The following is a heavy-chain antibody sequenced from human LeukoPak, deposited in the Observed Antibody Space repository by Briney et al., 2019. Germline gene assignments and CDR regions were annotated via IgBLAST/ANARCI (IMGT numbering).Heavy chain of an antibody. CDR3: ARLQQPGCYYYYMDV. J-gene: IGHJ6*03. D-gene: IGHD6-13*01. CDR1: GGSISSYY. CDR2: IYYSGST. Sequence: SETLSLTCTVSGGSISSYYWSWIRQPPGKGLEWIGYIYYSGSTNYNPSLKSRVTISVDTSKNQFSLKLSSVTAADTAVYYCARLQQPGCYYYYMDVWGKGTTVTVSS. V-gene: IGHV4-59*01.